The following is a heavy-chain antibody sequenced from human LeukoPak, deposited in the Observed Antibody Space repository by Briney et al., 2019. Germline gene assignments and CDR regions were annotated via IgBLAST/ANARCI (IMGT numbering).Heavy chain of an antibody. J-gene: IGHJ6*02. CDR3: ARALPITMIVVVYPGGMDV. CDR1: GFTFSSYA. CDR2: ISYDGSNK. D-gene: IGHD3-22*01. Sequence: GGSLRLSCAASGFTFSSYAMHWVRQAPGKGLEWVAVISYDGSNKYYADSVKGRSTISRDNSKNTLYLQMNSLRAEDTAVYYCARALPITMIVVVYPGGMDVWGQGTTVTVSS. V-gene: IGHV3-30-3*01.